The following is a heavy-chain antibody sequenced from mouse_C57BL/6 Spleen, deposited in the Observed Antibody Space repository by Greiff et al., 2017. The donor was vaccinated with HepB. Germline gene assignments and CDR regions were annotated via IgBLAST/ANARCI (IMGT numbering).Heavy chain of an antibody. Sequence: EVQLVESGPVLVKPGASVKMSCKASGYTFTDYYMNWVKQSHGKSLEWIGVINPYNGGTSYNQKFKGKATLTVDKSSSTAYMELNSLTSEDSAVYYCAIAAQALFAYWGQGTLVTVSA. J-gene: IGHJ3*01. D-gene: IGHD3-2*02. V-gene: IGHV1-19*01. CDR2: INPYNGGT. CDR3: AIAAQALFAY. CDR1: GYTFTDYY.